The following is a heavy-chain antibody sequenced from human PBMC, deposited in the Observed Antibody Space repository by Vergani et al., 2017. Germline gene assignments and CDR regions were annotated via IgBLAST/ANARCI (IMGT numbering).Heavy chain of an antibody. V-gene: IGHV3-74*01. J-gene: IGHJ4*02. D-gene: IGHD2-2*01. CDR2: IKSDGSIT. Sequence: EVQLVESGGGLIHPGGSLRLSCEGSGFSFSGYWMHWVRQSPEKGLVWVSRIKSDGSITNYADSVKGRFTISRDNAKTTVFLQMNSLRADDSAVYYCARGFCSSISCPEGAGLDHWGQGVQVIVSS. CDR1: GFSFSGYW. CDR3: ARGFCSSISCPEGAGLDH.